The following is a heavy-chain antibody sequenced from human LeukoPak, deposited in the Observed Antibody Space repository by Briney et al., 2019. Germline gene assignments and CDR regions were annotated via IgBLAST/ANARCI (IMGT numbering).Heavy chain of an antibody. V-gene: IGHV1-69*04. CDR3: AREEDYYDSSGYSLVSDY. CDR1: GGTFSSYT. CDR2: IIPILGIA. D-gene: IGHD3-22*01. J-gene: IGHJ4*02. Sequence: SVKVSCKASGGTFSSYTISWVRQAPGQGLEWMGRIIPILGIANYAQKFQGRVTITADKSTSTAYMELSSLRSEDTAVYYCAREEDYYDSSGYSLVSDYWGQGTLVTVSS.